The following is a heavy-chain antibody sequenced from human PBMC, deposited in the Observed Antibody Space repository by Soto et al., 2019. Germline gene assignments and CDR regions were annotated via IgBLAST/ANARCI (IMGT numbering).Heavy chain of an antibody. V-gene: IGHV3-74*01. J-gene: IGHJ1*01. Sequence: EVQLIESGGGLVQPGGSLRLACAASGFTFTKSWMHWVRQTPGKGLEWVSRVNTDGSDTIYADSVKGRFTISRDNAKNPLYLEMNSLTAEDTAMYYYARGQTVSGPTTFHTGGQGALVTVSS. CDR1: GFTFTKSW. CDR3: ARGQTVSGPTTFHT. CDR2: VNTDGSDT. D-gene: IGHD6-19*01.